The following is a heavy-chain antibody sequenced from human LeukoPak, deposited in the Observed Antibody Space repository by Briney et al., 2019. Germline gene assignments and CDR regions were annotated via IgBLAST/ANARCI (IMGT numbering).Heavy chain of an antibody. V-gene: IGHV1-69*13. J-gene: IGHJ4*02. CDR2: ITPIFGTP. CDR1: GDTFSSYD. Sequence: ASVKVSCKASGDTFSSYDISWVRQAPGQGLEWIGGITPIFGTPNYAQKFQGRVTITADESTRTAYMELRSLRSEDTAVYYCARGGYGDYAQDYWGQGTLVTVSS. D-gene: IGHD4-17*01. CDR3: ARGGYGDYAQDY.